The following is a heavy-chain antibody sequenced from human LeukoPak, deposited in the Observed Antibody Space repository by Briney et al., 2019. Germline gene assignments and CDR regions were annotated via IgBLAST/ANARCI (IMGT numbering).Heavy chain of an antibody. CDR1: GYTFTGYY. V-gene: IGHV1-2*04. D-gene: IGHD6-13*01. CDR2: INPNSGGT. Sequence: ASVKVSCKASGYTFTGYYMHWVRQAPGQGLEWMGWINPNSGGTNYAQKFQGWVTMTRDTSISTAYMELSRLRSDDTAVYYCARRAAAGLYYFDYWGQGTLVTVSS. J-gene: IGHJ4*02. CDR3: ARRAAAGLYYFDY.